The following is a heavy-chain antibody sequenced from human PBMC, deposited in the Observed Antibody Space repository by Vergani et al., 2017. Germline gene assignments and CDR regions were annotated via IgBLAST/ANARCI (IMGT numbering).Heavy chain of an antibody. J-gene: IGHJ4*02. Sequence: QVQLQESGPGLVKPSQTLSLTCTVSGDSISSGGYYWNWIRQHPGKGLEWIGYIYYSGSTNYNSSLKSRVSMSVDTSKNQFSLRLSSVTAADTAVYYCAREVGTEGIDYWGQGTLVTVSS. CDR3: AREVGTEGIDY. V-gene: IGHV4-31*03. CDR2: IYYSGST. CDR1: GDSISSGGYY. D-gene: IGHD2-21*02.